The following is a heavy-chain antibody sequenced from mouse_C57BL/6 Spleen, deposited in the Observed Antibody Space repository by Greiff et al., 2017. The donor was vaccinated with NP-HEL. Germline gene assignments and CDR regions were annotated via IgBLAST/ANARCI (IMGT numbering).Heavy chain of an antibody. V-gene: IGHV1-59*01. CDR2: IDPSDSYT. Sequence: QVQLQQPGAELVRPGTSVKLSCKASGYTFTSYWMHWVKQRPGQGLEWIGVIDPSDSYTNYNQKFKGKATLTVDTSSSTAYMQLSSLTSEDSAVYYCASPCGYGSSYDYFDYWGQGTTLTVSS. D-gene: IGHD1-1*01. J-gene: IGHJ2*01. CDR3: ASPCGYGSSYDYFDY. CDR1: GYTFTSYW.